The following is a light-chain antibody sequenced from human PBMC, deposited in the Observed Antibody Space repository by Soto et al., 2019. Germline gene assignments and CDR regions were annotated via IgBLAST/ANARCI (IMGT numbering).Light chain of an antibody. CDR3: QQYGSSPTT. V-gene: IGKV3D-20*01. CDR2: DAS. J-gene: IGKJ5*01. Sequence: EIVLTQSPATLSLSPGERATLSCVASQSVSSSYLAWYQQKPGLAPRLLIYDASSRATGIPDRFSGSGSGTDFTLTISRLEPEDFAVYYCQQYGSSPTTVGQGTRLEIK. CDR1: QSVSSSY.